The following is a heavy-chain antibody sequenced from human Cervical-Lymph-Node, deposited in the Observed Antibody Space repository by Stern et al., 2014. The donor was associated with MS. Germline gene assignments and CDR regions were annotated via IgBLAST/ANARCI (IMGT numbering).Heavy chain of an antibody. CDR3: ASSLYCSITTCYQYYCMDV. CDR1: GGTFSSYS. J-gene: IGHJ6*02. Sequence: QVQLVQSGAEVKKPGSSVKVSCKASGGTFSSYSINWVRQAPGQGLEWMGGIIPIFGTSNYAQKFQGRVSITADQSTSTAYMEVSSLISEDTAVYYCASSLYCSITTCYQYYCMDVWGQGTTVTVSS. D-gene: IGHD2-2*01. V-gene: IGHV1-69*01. CDR2: IIPIFGTS.